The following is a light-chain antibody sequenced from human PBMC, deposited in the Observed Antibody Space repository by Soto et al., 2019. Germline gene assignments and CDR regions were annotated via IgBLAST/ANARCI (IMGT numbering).Light chain of an antibody. CDR2: DTS. V-gene: IGKV3-20*01. CDR3: QQYGTLIT. Sequence: EIVLMQSPGTLSLSPGEGATLSCRASQSVNNNYLAWYQQRPGQAPTVLIFDTSRRATGVPDRFSGSGSGTDFTLRISRVEPDDFAVYYCQQYGTLITFGQGTRLEI. J-gene: IGKJ5*01. CDR1: QSVNNNY.